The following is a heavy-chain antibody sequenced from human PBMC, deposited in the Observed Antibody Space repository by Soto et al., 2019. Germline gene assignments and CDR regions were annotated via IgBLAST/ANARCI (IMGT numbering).Heavy chain of an antibody. V-gene: IGHV1-69*01. CDR1: GGTFSSYA. CDR2: IIPIFGIA. CDR3: ALGELSLYRNSYFDY. D-gene: IGHD3-16*02. J-gene: IGHJ4*02. Sequence: QVQLVQSGAEVKKPGSSVKVSCKASGGTFSSYAISWVRQAPGQGLEWMGGIIPIFGIANYAQQFQGRVTITADAFTSTDYMELSSLRSEDTAVYYCALGELSLYRNSYFDYCGQGTLVTVSS.